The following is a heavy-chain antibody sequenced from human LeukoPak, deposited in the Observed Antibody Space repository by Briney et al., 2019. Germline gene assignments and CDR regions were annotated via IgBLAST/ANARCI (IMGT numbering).Heavy chain of an antibody. Sequence: GASVKVSCKASGYTFTGYYMHWVRQAPGQGLQWMGCINPHSGDTNFAQKFQGRVTMTRNTSISTAYMELSGLKSDDTAVYYCARGLPRTWFDSWGQGTLVTVSS. CDR3: ARGLPRTWFDS. J-gene: IGHJ5*01. D-gene: IGHD4-11*01. CDR2: INPHSGDT. CDR1: GYTFTGYY. V-gene: IGHV1-2*02.